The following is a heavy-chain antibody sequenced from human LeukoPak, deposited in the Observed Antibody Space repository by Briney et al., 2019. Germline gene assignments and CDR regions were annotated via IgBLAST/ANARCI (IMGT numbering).Heavy chain of an antibody. D-gene: IGHD2-2*02. CDR3: ARGSPPDIVVVPAAIGVWYFDL. CDR1: GGSFSGYY. J-gene: IGHJ2*01. V-gene: IGHV4-34*01. CDR2: INHSGST. Sequence: SETLSLTCAVYGGSFSGYYWSWIRQPPGKGLEWIGEINHSGSTNYNPSLKSRVTISVDTSKNQFSLKLSSVTAADTAVYYCARGSPPDIVVVPAAIGVWYFDLWGRGTLVTVSS.